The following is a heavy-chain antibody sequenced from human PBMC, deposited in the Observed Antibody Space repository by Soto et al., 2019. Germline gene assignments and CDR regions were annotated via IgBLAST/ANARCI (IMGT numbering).Heavy chain of an antibody. D-gene: IGHD3-16*01. CDR2: ISDDSSYI. V-gene: IGHV3-21*06. J-gene: IGHJ1*01. CDR1: GFMFSAYT. Sequence: GGSLRLSCAAAGFMFSAYTMNWVRQAQGKGLEWLSSISDDSSYIDYADALRGRFTVSRDNARNSLYLQIDSLLVEDTAVYYCATPYYFNHWGPGTLVTVSS. CDR3: ATPYYFNH.